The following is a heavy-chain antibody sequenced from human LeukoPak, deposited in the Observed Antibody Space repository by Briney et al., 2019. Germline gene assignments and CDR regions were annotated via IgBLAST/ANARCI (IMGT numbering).Heavy chain of an antibody. V-gene: IGHV3-23*01. D-gene: IGHD5-18*01. CDR1: GFTFSSYG. J-gene: IGHJ4*02. Sequence: GGSLRLSCAASGFTFSSYGMTWVRQAPGKGLEWVSAISGSGGSTYYADSVRGRFTISRNNPKNTLYLQMNSLRAEDTAVYYCARMNRGYSYGYHGVDYWGQGTLVTVSS. CDR2: ISGSGGST. CDR3: ARMNRGYSYGYHGVDY.